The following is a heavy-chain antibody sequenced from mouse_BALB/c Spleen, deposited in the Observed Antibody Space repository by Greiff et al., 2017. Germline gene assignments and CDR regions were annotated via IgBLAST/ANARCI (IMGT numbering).Heavy chain of an antibody. CDR2: IWSGGST. CDR3: ARKGDYGSSFGDFDV. D-gene: IGHD1-1*01. V-gene: IGHV2-2*02. CDR1: GFSLTSYG. Sequence: VQLQQSGPGLVQPSQSLSITCTVSGFSLTSYGVHWVRQSPGKGLEWLGVIWSGGSTDYNAAFISRLSISKDNSKSQVFFKMNSLQANDKAIYYCARKGDYGSSFGDFDVWGAGTTVTVSS. J-gene: IGHJ1*01.